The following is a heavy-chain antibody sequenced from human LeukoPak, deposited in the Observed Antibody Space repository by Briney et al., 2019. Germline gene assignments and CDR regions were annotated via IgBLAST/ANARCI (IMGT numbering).Heavy chain of an antibody. Sequence: PGGSLRLSCSASGFTFSISAMHWVRQAPGKGLQYVSVISGDGVTTSYADSVKGRFTISRDNSKNTLYLQMNSLRAEDTAVYYCAREGSSGWYEFWFDPWGQGTLVTVSS. CDR2: ISGDGVTT. D-gene: IGHD6-19*01. V-gene: IGHV3-64*04. J-gene: IGHJ5*02. CDR1: GFTFSISA. CDR3: AREGSSGWYEFWFDP.